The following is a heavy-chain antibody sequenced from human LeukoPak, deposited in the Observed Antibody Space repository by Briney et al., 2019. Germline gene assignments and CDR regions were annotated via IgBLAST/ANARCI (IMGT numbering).Heavy chain of an antibody. CDR1: GFTFTTYA. CDR2: IQYDGNTK. CDR3: AKRGGTYSYFYYMDV. D-gene: IGHD1-26*01. Sequence: GGSLRLSCVASGFTFTTYAMHWVRQARGKGLEWVAFIQYDGNTKYYVDSVKGRFTISRDTYKNTVFLQMSSLRADDTAVYYCAKRGGTYSYFYYMDVWGKGTPVTVSS. V-gene: IGHV3-30*02. J-gene: IGHJ6*03.